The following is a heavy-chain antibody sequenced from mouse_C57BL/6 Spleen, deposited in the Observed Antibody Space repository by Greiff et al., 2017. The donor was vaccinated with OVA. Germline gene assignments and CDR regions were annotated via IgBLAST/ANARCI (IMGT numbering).Heavy chain of an antibody. CDR2: INPNNGGT. CDR1: GYTFTDYN. Sequence: EVKLQESGPELVKPGASVKMSCKASGYTFTDYNMHWVKQSHGKSLEWIGYINPNNGGTSYNQKFKGKATLTVNKSSSTAYMELRSLTSEDSAVYYCARWPYYGSSYKDYAMDYWGQGTSVTVSS. D-gene: IGHD1-1*01. V-gene: IGHV1-22*01. CDR3: ARWPYYGSSYKDYAMDY. J-gene: IGHJ4*01.